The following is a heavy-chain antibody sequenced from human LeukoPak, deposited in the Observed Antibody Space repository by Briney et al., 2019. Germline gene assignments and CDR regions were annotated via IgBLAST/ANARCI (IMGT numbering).Heavy chain of an antibody. J-gene: IGHJ3*02. Sequence: GESLKISCKASGYTFTNYWIGWVRQMPGKGLEWMGIIYPGDSDTRYSPSFRGQVIISADKSIRTAYLQWTSLKASDTAMYYCARHVGLPGYCGSTSCYSGHAFDIWGQGTMVTVSS. CDR1: GYTFTNYW. CDR2: IYPGDSDT. V-gene: IGHV5-51*01. D-gene: IGHD2-2*02. CDR3: ARHVGLPGYCGSTSCYSGHAFDI.